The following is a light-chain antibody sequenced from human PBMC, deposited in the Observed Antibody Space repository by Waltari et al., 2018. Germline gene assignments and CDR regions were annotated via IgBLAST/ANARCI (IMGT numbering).Light chain of an antibody. Sequence: GGKNIGSKSVHWYQQKPGQAPVLVIYYDSDRPSGIPERFSGTKSGNTATLTISRAEAGDEADYYCQVWDSSSDHVVFGGGTKLTVL. CDR2: YDS. CDR3: QVWDSSSDHVV. J-gene: IGLJ2*01. CDR1: NIGSKS. V-gene: IGLV3-21*04.